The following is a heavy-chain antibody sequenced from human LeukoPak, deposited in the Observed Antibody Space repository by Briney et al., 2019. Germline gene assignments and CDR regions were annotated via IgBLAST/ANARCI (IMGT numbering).Heavy chain of an antibody. J-gene: IGHJ6*02. CDR2: INPDGTAT. Sequence: PGGSLRLSCEISGSIFIDYWMHWVRQVPGKGPVWVSRINPDGTATNYADSVKGRFTISRDNAKNTLYLQMNSLRVEDTAMYYCARSLPGLDVWGQGTTVTVSS. CDR1: GSIFIDYW. V-gene: IGHV3-74*01. CDR3: ARSLPGLDV.